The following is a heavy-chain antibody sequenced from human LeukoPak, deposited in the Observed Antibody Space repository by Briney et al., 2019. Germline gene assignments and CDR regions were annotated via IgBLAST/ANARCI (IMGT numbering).Heavy chain of an antibody. CDR2: INQDGSEK. CDR3: ARGLITGAAGTYYYYGMDV. V-gene: IGHV3-7*02. CDR1: EFTFSFYW. J-gene: IGHJ6*02. D-gene: IGHD6-13*01. Sequence: GGSLRLSCAASEFTFSFYWMTWVRQALGKGLEWVANINQDGSEKYYVDSVKGRFTISRDNSKNTLYLQMGSLRGEDMAVYYCARGLITGAAGTYYYYGMDVWGQGTTVTVSS.